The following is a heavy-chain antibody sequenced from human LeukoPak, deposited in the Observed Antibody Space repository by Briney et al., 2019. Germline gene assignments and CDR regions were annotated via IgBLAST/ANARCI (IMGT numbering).Heavy chain of an antibody. V-gene: IGHV3-15*01. CDR3: TTGYYGDYVGVTFDY. J-gene: IGHJ4*02. CDR2: IKSKTDGGTT. D-gene: IGHD4-17*01. Sequence: TAGGSLRLSCAASGFTCSNAWMSWVRQAPGKGLEWVGRIKSKTDGGTTDYAAPVKGRFTISRDDSKNTLYLQMNSLKTEDTAVYYCTTGYYGDYVGVTFDYWGQGTLVTVSS. CDR1: GFTCSNAW.